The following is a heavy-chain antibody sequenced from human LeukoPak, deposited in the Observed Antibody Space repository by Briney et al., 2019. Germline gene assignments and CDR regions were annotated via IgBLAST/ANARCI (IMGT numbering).Heavy chain of an antibody. D-gene: IGHD3-3*01. J-gene: IGHJ4*02. CDR1: GFTFSSYA. Sequence: GGSLRLSCAASGFTFSSYAMSWVRQAPGKGLEWVSAISGSGGSTYYADSVKGRFTISRDNSKNTLYLQMNSLRAEDTAVYYCAKTHPYDFWSGYYEGVFDYWGQGTLVTVPS. V-gene: IGHV3-23*01. CDR3: AKTHPYDFWSGYYEGVFDY. CDR2: ISGSGGST.